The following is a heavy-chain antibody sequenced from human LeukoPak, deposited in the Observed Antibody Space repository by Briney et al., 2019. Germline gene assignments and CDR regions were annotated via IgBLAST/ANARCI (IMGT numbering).Heavy chain of an antibody. CDR1: GFTFSSYG. V-gene: IGHV3-30*02. Sequence: GGSLRLSCAASGFTFSSYGMHWVRQAPGKGLEWVAFTQYDGSYKHYADSVKGRFTVSRDNSKNTLYPQMNSLRAEDTAVYYCAKYRSYYGSGIDYWGQGTLVTVSS. CDR3: AKYRSYYGSGIDY. CDR2: TQYDGSYK. J-gene: IGHJ4*02. D-gene: IGHD3-10*01.